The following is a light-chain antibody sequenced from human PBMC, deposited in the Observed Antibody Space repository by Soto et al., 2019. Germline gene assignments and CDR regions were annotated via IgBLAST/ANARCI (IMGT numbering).Light chain of an antibody. Sequence: EIVMTQSPATLSVSPGERATLSCRASQSVSSNLAWYQQKPGQAPRLLIYGASTRASGITARFSGSGSGNEFTLTISSLQSEDFAVYYWQQYNNWPPWTFGQGTKVEIK. J-gene: IGKJ1*01. CDR3: QQYNNWPPWT. V-gene: IGKV3-15*01. CDR1: QSVSSN. CDR2: GAS.